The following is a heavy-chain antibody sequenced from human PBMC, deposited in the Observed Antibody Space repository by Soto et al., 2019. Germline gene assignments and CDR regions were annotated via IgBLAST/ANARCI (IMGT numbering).Heavy chain of an antibody. Sequence: GGSLRLSCAASGFSFSSSAMHWVRQAPDKGLEWVAIISYDGSQKYYADSVKGRFTISRDNSKNTLSLQMNSLRAEDTAVYFCAKDRGRWLKLGYFDYWGQGTLVTV. CDR2: ISYDGSQK. CDR1: GFSFSSSA. V-gene: IGHV3-30*04. J-gene: IGHJ4*02. CDR3: AKDRGRWLKLGYFDY. D-gene: IGHD3-16*01.